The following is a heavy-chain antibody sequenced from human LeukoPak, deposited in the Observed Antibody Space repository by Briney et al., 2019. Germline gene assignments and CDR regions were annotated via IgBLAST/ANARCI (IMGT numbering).Heavy chain of an antibody. CDR2: IHTSGTT. J-gene: IGHJ4*02. CDR3: ARPGQSSWWIYFNY. CDR1: GDFSSFYY. D-gene: IGHD5-12*01. Sequence: SETLSLACTVSGDFSSFYYWTWIRQIPGKGLEWIGNIHTSGTTDYNPSLKSRVTMSLDMSKNQFSLRLSSVTAADTAVYYCARPGQSSWWIYFNYWGRGTLVTVSS. V-gene: IGHV4-4*09.